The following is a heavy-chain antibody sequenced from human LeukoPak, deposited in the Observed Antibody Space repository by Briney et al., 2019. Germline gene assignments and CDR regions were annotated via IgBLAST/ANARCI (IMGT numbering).Heavy chain of an antibody. V-gene: IGHV3-43*01. CDR1: GFTFYDYT. CDR2: ISWDGGST. Sequence: GGSLRLSCAASGFTFYDYTMHWVRHAPGKGLEWVSLISWDGGSTYYADSVKGRFTISRDNSKNSLYLQMNRLRTEDTALYYCAKGNFDYRGQGTLVTVSS. CDR3: AKGNFDY. D-gene: IGHD3-10*01. J-gene: IGHJ4*02.